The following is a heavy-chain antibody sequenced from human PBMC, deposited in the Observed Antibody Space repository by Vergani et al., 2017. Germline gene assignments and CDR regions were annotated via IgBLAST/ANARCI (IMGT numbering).Heavy chain of an antibody. Sequence: EVQLLESGGDLVPPGGSLRLSCAASGFTFIMHAMRWVRQAPGKGLEWVSTLSASDRRPHYAGSVKGRFTLSRDISKNTLFLHMNSLRPEDTAVYYCAKVSRAEVAGTFGAFDIWGQGTMVTVSS. CDR3: AKVSRAEVAGTFGAFDI. CDR2: LSASDRRP. J-gene: IGHJ3*02. CDR1: GFTFIMHA. D-gene: IGHD6-19*01. V-gene: IGHV3-23*01.